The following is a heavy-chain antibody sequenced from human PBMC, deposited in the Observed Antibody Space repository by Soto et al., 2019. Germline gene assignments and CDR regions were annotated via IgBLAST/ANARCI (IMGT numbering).Heavy chain of an antibody. V-gene: IGHV5-51*01. D-gene: IGHD6-19*01. CDR1: GLTSSNYW. CDR2: IYPDDSDT. CDR3: ARQSNGWIWYYYGMDV. Sequence: EVQLVQSGAEVKKPGESLKISCTASGLTSSNYWLGWVRQKPGKGLEWMGIIYPDDSDTRYSPSFQGRVTISADKSTNTAYLQWTSLTASDTAIYYCARQSNGWIWYYYGMDVWGQGTTVTVSS. J-gene: IGHJ6*02.